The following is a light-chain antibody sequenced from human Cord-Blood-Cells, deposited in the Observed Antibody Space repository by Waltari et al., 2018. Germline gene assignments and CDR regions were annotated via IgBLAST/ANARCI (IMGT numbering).Light chain of an antibody. Sequence: QSALTQPASVSGSPGQSITISCTGTSSDVGSYNLVSWDQQHPGKAPKLMIYEGSKRPSGFSNRFSGSKSGNTASLTISGLQAEDEADYYCCSYAGSSTWVFGGGTKLTVL. V-gene: IGLV2-23*01. J-gene: IGLJ3*02. CDR1: SSDVGSYNL. CDR3: CSYAGSSTWV. CDR2: EGS.